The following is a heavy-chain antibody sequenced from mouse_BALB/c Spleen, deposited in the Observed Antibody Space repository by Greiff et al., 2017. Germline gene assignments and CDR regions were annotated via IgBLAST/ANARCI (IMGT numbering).Heavy chain of an antibody. Sequence: ESGPGLVKPSQSLSLTCTVTGYSITSDYAWNWIRQFPGNKLEWMGYISYSGSTSYNPSLKSRISITRDTSKNQFFLQLNSVTTEDTATYYCERYSGSSYNWYFDDWGAGTTVTVSA. CDR1: GYSITSDYA. V-gene: IGHV3-2*02. J-gene: IGHJ1*01. CDR2: ISYSGST. D-gene: IGHD1-1*01. CDR3: ERYSGSSYNWYFDD.